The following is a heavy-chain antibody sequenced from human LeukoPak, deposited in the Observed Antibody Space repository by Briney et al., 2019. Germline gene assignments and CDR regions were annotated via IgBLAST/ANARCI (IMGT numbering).Heavy chain of an antibody. CDR3: ARMYEWFGELLPPLDY. D-gene: IGHD3-10*01. Sequence: PSETLSLTCAVYGGSFSGYYWSWIRQPPGKGLEWIGEINHSGSTNYNPSLKSRVTISVDTSKNQFSLKLSSVTAADTAVYYCARMYEWFGELLPPLDYWGQGTLVTVSS. CDR1: GGSFSGYY. V-gene: IGHV4-34*01. J-gene: IGHJ4*02. CDR2: INHSGST.